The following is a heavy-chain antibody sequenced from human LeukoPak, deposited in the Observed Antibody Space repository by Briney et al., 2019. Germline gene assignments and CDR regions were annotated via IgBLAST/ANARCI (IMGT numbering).Heavy chain of an antibody. D-gene: IGHD2-15*01. V-gene: IGHV4-59*01. CDR1: GGSISSYY. Sequence: SETLSLTCTVSGGSISSYYWSWIRQPPGKGLEWIGYIYYGGSTNYNPSLKSRVTISVDTSKNQFSLKLSSVTAADTAVYYCARTYCSGGSCYYFDYWGQGTLVTVSS. J-gene: IGHJ4*02. CDR2: IYYGGST. CDR3: ARTYCSGGSCYYFDY.